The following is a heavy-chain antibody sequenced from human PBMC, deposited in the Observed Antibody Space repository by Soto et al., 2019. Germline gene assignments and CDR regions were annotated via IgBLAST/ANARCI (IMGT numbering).Heavy chain of an antibody. D-gene: IGHD2-15*01. V-gene: IGHV3-23*01. Sequence: GGSRRLSCAASGFTFSSYAMSWVRQAPGKGLEWVSLISGSGGGTYYADSVKGRFTISRDNSKNTLYLQMNSLRAEDTAVFYCAKHLSNGSPDYWGQGTLVTVSS. CDR1: GFTFSSYA. J-gene: IGHJ4*02. CDR2: ISGSGGGT. CDR3: AKHLSNGSPDY.